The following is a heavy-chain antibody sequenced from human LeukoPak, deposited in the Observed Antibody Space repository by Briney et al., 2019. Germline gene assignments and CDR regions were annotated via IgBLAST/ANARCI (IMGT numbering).Heavy chain of an antibody. CDR1: GFTFSSYA. CDR2: ISFDGNNK. Sequence: GGPLRLSCAASGFTFSSYAMHWVRQAPGKGLQWVAVISFDGNNKYYADSVKGRFTISRDNSKNTLYLQMNSLRAEDAAVYYCARDLNFDYWGQGTLVTVSS. J-gene: IGHJ4*02. CDR3: ARDLNFDY. V-gene: IGHV3-30-3*01.